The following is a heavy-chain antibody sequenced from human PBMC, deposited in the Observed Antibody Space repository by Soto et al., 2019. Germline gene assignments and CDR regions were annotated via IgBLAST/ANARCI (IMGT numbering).Heavy chain of an antibody. CDR3: AREGRVTGYFDC. CDR1: GGSISSGGYY. J-gene: IGHJ4*02. CDR2: IYYTGTT. V-gene: IGHV4-31*03. D-gene: IGHD1-20*01. Sequence: QVQLQESGPGLVKPSQTLSLTCTVSGGSISSGGYYWSWIRQLPGKGLEWIGYIYYTGTTYYNPSLKSRIAMSLDTSNNHFSLKLSSVTAADTAVYFCAREGRVTGYFDCWGQGTLVTVSS.